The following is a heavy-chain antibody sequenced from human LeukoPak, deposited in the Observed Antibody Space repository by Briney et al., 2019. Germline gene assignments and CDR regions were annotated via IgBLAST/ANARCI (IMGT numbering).Heavy chain of an antibody. CDR3: ATSGLSGSYFSLLDY. CDR2: IWSDGSNK. D-gene: IGHD3-10*01. V-gene: IGHV3-30*02. Sequence: GGSLRLSCAASGFTFRNYDMHWVRQAPGKGLEWVAFIWSDGSNKYYADSVKGRFTISRDNSKNTLYLQMNSLRAEDTAVYYCATSGLSGSYFSLLDYWGQGTLVTVSS. CDR1: GFTFRNYD. J-gene: IGHJ4*02.